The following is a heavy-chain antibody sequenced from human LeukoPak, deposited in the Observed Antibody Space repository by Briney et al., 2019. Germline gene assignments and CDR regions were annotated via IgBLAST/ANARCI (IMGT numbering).Heavy chain of an antibody. Sequence: GGSLRLSCAASGFTVSSNYTSWVRQAPGKGLEWVSVIYSGGSTYYADSVKGRFTISRDNSKNTLYLQMNSLRAVDTAVYYCAREYTGYFDYWGQGTLVTVSS. J-gene: IGHJ4*02. CDR2: IYSGGST. CDR1: GFTVSSNY. V-gene: IGHV3-66*02. D-gene: IGHD6-6*01. CDR3: AREYTGYFDY.